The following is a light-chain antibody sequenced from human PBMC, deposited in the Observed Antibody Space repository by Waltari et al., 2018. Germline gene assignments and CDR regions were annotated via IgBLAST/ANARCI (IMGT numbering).Light chain of an antibody. V-gene: IGKV3-20*01. J-gene: IGKJ2*01. CDR1: QSVSSSY. CDR3: QQYGSSRYT. Sequence: EIVLTQSPGTLSLSPGERATLSCRASQSVSSSYLAGYQQKPGQAPRLLIDGASSRATGIPDRFSGSGSGTDFTLTINRLEPEDFAVYYCQQYGSSRYTFGQGTKLEIK. CDR2: GAS.